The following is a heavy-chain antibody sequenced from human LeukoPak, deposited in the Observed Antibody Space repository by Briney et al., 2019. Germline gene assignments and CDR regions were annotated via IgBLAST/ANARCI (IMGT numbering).Heavy chain of an antibody. J-gene: IGHJ6*02. Sequence: GGSLRLSCAASGFTVSSNYMSWVRQAPGKGLEWVSVIYSGGSTYYADSVKGRFTISRHNSKNTLYLQMNSLRAEDTAVYYCARDQIDKYYYDSSGYENYYYGMDVWGQGTTVTVSS. CDR1: GFTVSSNY. D-gene: IGHD3-22*01. CDR2: IYSGGST. CDR3: ARDQIDKYYYDSSGYENYYYGMDV. V-gene: IGHV3-53*04.